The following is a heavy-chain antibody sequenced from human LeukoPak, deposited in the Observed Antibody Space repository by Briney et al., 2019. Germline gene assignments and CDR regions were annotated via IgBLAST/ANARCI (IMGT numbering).Heavy chain of an antibody. D-gene: IGHD6-6*01. CDR2: ISSSGSKI. Sequence: PGGSLRLSCAASGFTFSDYYMRWIRQAPGKGLEWVSYISSSGSKIYYGDSVRGRFTISRDNTKNSLFLQMNSLRAEDTAIYYCARDVGTSSNWYDPWGQGTLVTVSS. V-gene: IGHV3-11*04. J-gene: IGHJ5*02. CDR3: ARDVGTSSNWYDP. CDR1: GFTFSDYY.